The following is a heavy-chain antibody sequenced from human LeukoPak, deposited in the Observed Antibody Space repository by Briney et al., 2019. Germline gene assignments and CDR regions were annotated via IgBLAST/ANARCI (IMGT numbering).Heavy chain of an antibody. CDR2: IKQDGSEK. CDR3: ARMTEGGYFDY. J-gene: IGHJ4*02. CDR1: GFTFSSYW. Sequence: GGSLRLSCAASGFTFSSYWMSWVRQAPGRGLEWVANIKQDGSEKYYVDSVKGRFTISRDNAKNSLYLQMNSLRAEDTAVYYCARMTEGGYFDYWGQGTLVTVSS. V-gene: IGHV3-7*01. D-gene: IGHD3-10*01.